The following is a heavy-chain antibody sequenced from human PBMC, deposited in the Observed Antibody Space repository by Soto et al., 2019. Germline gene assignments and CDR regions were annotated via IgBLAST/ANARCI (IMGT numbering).Heavy chain of an antibody. J-gene: IGHJ3*02. V-gene: IGHV1-69*02. CDR1: GGTFSRYS. D-gene: IGHD6-25*01. CDR2: IIPILGIA. CDR3: ARGQRGAFDI. Sequence: QVQLVQSGAEVKKPGSSVKVSCKASGGTFSRYSISWMRQAPGQGLEWMGRIIPILGIANYAQKFQGRVTITADKSPSTAYMELSSLRSEDTAVYYCARGQRGAFDIWGQGTMVTVSS.